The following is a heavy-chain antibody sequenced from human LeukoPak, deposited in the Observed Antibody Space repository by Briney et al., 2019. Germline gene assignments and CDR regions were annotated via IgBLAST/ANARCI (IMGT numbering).Heavy chain of an antibody. CDR3: AKDVDSSGNFDY. CDR1: GFTFSSYA. D-gene: IGHD6-19*01. J-gene: IGHJ4*02. CDR2: ISGSGGST. V-gene: IGHV3-23*01. Sequence: LSGGSLRLSCAASGFTFSSYAMSWVRQAPGKGLEWVSAISGSGGSTYYADSVKGRFTISRDNSKNTLYLQMNSLRAEDTAVYYCAKDVDSSGNFDYWGQGTLVTVSS.